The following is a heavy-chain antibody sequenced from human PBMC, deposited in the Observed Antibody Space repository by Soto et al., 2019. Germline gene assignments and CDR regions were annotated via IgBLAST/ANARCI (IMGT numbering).Heavy chain of an antibody. D-gene: IGHD3-9*01. CDR1: GFTFSSYA. CDR3: AKSLERYFDWPPFDH. Sequence: GGSLRLSCAASGFTFSSYAMSWFRQAPGKGLEWVSAISGSGGSTYYADSVKGRFTISRDNSKNTLYLQMNSLRAEDTAVYYCAKSLERYFDWPPFDHWGQGTLVTVSS. V-gene: IGHV3-23*01. J-gene: IGHJ4*02. CDR2: ISGSGGST.